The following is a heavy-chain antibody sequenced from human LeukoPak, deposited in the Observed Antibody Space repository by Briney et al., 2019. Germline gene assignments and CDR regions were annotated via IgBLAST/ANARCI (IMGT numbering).Heavy chain of an antibody. CDR1: GGSISSSSYS. V-gene: IGHV4-39*01. CDR2: IYYSGST. Sequence: SETLSLTCTVSGGSISSSSYSWGWIRQPPGKGLEWIGSIYYSGSTYYNPSLKSRVTISVDTSKNQFSLTLSSVTAADTAVYYCARVLTWFGDPFDYWGQGTLVTVSS. D-gene: IGHD3-10*01. CDR3: ARVLTWFGDPFDY. J-gene: IGHJ4*02.